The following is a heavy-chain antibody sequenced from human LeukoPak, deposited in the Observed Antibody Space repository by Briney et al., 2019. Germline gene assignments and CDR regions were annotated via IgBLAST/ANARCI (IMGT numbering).Heavy chain of an antibody. D-gene: IGHD3-22*01. CDR1: GGSVSTGSYY. V-gene: IGHV4-61*09. Sequence: SETLSLTCTVSGGSVSTGSYYWSWIRQPAGRGLEWIGHIHTSGTMNFNASLKSRVRISVETSKNQFSLRLSSVTAADTAVYFCARGILRDYYDSSGFYHRGGVGYWGQGTLVTVSS. J-gene: IGHJ4*02. CDR2: IHTSGTM. CDR3: ARGILRDYYDSSGFYHRGGVGY.